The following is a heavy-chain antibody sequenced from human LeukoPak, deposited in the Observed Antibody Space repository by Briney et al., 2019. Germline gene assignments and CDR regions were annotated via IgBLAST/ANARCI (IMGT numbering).Heavy chain of an antibody. D-gene: IGHD6-13*01. CDR2: IRSKAYGGTT. CDR1: GFTFGDYA. Sequence: GGSLRLSCTASGFTFGDYAMSWVRQAPGKGPEWVGFIRSKAYGGTTEYAASVKGRFTISRDDSKSIAYLQMNSLKTEDTAVYYCTRDQGYSSSWSDAFDIWGQGTMVTVSS. J-gene: IGHJ3*02. CDR3: TRDQGYSSSWSDAFDI. V-gene: IGHV3-49*04.